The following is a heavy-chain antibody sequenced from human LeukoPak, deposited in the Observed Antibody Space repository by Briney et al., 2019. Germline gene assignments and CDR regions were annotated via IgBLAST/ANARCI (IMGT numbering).Heavy chain of an antibody. V-gene: IGHV4-31*03. CDR3: ARGGYPIPN. J-gene: IGHJ4*02. CDR2: IYYSGST. CDR1: GGSISSGAYY. Sequence: SQTLSLTCTVSGGSISSGAYYWGWIRQHPGKGLEWIGYIYYSGSTYYNPSLKSRITISIDTSKNQFSLKLSSVTAADTAVYYCARGGYPIPNWGQGTLVTVSS. D-gene: IGHD6-13*01.